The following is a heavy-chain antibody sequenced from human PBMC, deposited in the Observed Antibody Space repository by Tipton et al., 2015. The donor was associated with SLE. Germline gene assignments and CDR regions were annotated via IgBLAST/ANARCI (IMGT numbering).Heavy chain of an antibody. J-gene: IGHJ3*02. CDR2: IYYSGST. CDR1: GGSISSGGYF. V-gene: IGHV4-31*03. Sequence: TLSLTCTVSGGSISSGGYFWSWIRQHPGKGLGWIGYIYYSGSTYYNPSLQSRVTISVDTSKNQFSLKLSSVTAADTAVYYCARDLYYDSTLDIWGQGTMVTVSS. CDR3: ARDLYYDSTLDI. D-gene: IGHD3-22*01.